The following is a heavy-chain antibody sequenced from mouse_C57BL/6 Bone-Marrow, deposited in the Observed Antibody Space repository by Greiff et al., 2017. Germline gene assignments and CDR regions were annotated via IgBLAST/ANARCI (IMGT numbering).Heavy chain of an antibody. V-gene: IGHV5-17*01. CDR3: ARYLGDY. J-gene: IGHJ2*01. CDR2: ISSGSSTI. D-gene: IGHD3-3*01. Sequence: EVMLVESGGGLVKPGGSLKLSCAASGFTFSDYGMHWVRQAPEKGLEWVAYISSGSSTIYYADTVKGRFTLSRDNAKSTVYLQMTSLRSEDTAMYYCARYLGDYWGQGTTLTVSS. CDR1: GFTFSDYG.